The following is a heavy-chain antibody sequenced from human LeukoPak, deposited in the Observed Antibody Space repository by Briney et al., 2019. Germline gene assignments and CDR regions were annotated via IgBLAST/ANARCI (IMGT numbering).Heavy chain of an antibody. D-gene: IGHD3-22*01. Sequence: GASVKVSCKASGGTFSSYAISWVRQAPGQGLEWMGGIIPIFGTANYAQKFQGRVTITADESTSTAYMELRSLRSDDTAVYYCARDRYDSSVHPDYWGQGTLVTVSS. CDR1: GGTFSSYA. J-gene: IGHJ4*02. CDR2: IIPIFGTA. CDR3: ARDRYDSSVHPDY. V-gene: IGHV1-69*13.